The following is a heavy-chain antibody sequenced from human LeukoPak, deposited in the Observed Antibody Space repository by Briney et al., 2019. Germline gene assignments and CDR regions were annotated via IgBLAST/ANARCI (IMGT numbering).Heavy chain of an antibody. J-gene: IGHJ4*02. CDR1: GYTFTSYG. Sequence: ASVKVSCKASGYTFTSYGISWVRQAPGQGLEWMGWIGGYNGNTHYAQNLQGRVTMTTDTSTSTAYVELRSLRSDDTAVYYCARGPYCSGGTCYSQYFDYWGQGTLVTVSS. CDR2: IGGYNGNT. D-gene: IGHD2-15*01. V-gene: IGHV1-18*01. CDR3: ARGPYCSGGTCYSQYFDY.